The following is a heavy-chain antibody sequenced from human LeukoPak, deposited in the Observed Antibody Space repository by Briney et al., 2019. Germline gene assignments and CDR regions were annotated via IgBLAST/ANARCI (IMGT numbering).Heavy chain of an antibody. J-gene: IGHJ3*02. CDR3: AREATGYSSGWNAFDI. CDR2: IIPILGIA. D-gene: IGHD6-19*01. CDR1: GGTFSSYA. Sequence: ASVKVSCKASGGTFSSYAISWVRQAPGQGLEWMGRIIPILGIANYAQKFQGRVTITADKSTSTAYMELSSLRSEDTAVYYCAREATGYSSGWNAFDIWGQGTMVTVSS. V-gene: IGHV1-69*04.